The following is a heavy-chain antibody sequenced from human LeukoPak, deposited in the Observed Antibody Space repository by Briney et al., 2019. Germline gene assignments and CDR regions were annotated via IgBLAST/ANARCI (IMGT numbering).Heavy chain of an antibody. CDR3: ARVGGEWFGDLPAWYFDL. V-gene: IGHV4-39*07. D-gene: IGHD3-10*01. Sequence: SETLSLTCTVSGGSISSSNYYWGWIRQPPGKGLEWIGSIYYSGSTYYNPSLKSRVTISVDTSKNQFSLKLSSVTAADTAVFYCARVGGEWFGDLPAWYFDLWGRGTLVTVSS. J-gene: IGHJ2*01. CDR2: IYYSGST. CDR1: GGSISSSNYY.